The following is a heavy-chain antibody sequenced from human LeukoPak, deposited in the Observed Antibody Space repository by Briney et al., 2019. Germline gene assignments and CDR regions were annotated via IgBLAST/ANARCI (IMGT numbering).Heavy chain of an antibody. CDR2: INSDGSST. V-gene: IGHV3-74*01. CDR1: GFTFSSYW. D-gene: IGHD3-22*01. J-gene: IGHJ4*02. Sequence: PGGSLRLSCAASGFTFSSYWMHWVRQAPGKGLVWVSRINSDGSSTSYADSVKGRFTISRDNAKNTLYLQMNSLRAEDTAVYYCASTYDSSGYYDYWGQGTLVTVYS. CDR3: ASTYDSSGYYDY.